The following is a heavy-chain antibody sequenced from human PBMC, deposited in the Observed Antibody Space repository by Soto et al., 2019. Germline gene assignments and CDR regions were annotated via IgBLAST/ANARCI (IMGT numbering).Heavy chain of an antibody. J-gene: IGHJ1*01. CDR1: GFTFSSYA. CDR2: ISYDGSNK. CDR3: ASDAYRSSWDYFQH. Sequence: QVQLVESGGGVVQPGRSLRLSCAASGFTFSSYAMHWVRQAPGKGLEWVAVISYDGSNKYYADSAKGRFTISRDNSKNTLSLQMNSLRAEDTAVYYCASDAYRSSWDYFQHWGQGTLVTVSS. V-gene: IGHV3-30-3*01. D-gene: IGHD6-13*01.